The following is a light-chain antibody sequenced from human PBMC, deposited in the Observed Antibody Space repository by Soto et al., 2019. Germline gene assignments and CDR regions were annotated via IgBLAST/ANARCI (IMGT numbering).Light chain of an antibody. Sequence: QSVLTQPPSASGTPGQRVTISCSGSNSNVGSNTVHWYQHLPGTAPKLLIYGNNQRPSGVPDRFSGSKSGTSATLGITGFQTGDEADYYCGSWDSSLSAYVFGTGTKVTVL. CDR2: GNN. CDR1: NSNVGSNT. CDR3: GSWDSSLSAYV. V-gene: IGLV1-44*01. J-gene: IGLJ1*01.